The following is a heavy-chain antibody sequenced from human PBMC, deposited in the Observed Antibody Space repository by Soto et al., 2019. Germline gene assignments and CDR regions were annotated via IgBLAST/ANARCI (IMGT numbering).Heavy chain of an antibody. CDR2: IDPSDSQT. V-gene: IGHV5-10-1*01. CDR1: GYSFAGYW. J-gene: IGHJ4*02. D-gene: IGHD5-12*01. CDR3: ARQIYDSDQGPNFQYYFDS. Sequence: GESLKISCKGSGYSFAGYWITWVRQKPGKGLEWMGRIDPSDSQTYYSPSFRGHVTISATKSITTVFLQWSSLRASGTAMYYCARQIYDSDQGPNFQYYFDSWGQGTPVTVSS.